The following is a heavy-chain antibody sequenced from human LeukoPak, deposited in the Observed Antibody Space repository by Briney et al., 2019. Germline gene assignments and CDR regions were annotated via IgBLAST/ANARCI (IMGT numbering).Heavy chain of an antibody. V-gene: IGHV4-59*01. Sequence: SSETLSLTCTVSGGSISSNYWSWSRQPPGKGLEWIGNIYDSGSTNYNPSLKSRVTISVDTSKNQCSLKLSSVTAADTAVYYCARQSISGSSLSYFDYWGQGTLVNVSS. D-gene: IGHD3-22*01. J-gene: IGHJ4*02. CDR2: IYDSGST. CDR1: GGSISSNY. CDR3: ARQSISGSSLSYFDY.